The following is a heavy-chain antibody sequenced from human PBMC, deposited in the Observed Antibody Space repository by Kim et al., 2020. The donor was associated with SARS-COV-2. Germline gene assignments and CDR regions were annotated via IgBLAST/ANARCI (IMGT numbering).Heavy chain of an antibody. J-gene: IGHJ4*02. V-gene: IGHV3-21*01. D-gene: IGHD3-9*01. Sequence: DSVKGRFTISRDNAKNSLYLQMNSLRAEDTAVYYCARDDLHYDILTGPDYWGQGTLVTVSS. CDR3: ARDDLHYDILTGPDY.